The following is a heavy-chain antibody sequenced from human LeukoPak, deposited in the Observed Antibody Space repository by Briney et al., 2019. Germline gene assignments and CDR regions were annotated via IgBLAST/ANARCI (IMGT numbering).Heavy chain of an antibody. CDR1: GGSISSSNW. D-gene: IGHD4-23*01. CDR3: ARDRTRGGNSGDFDY. V-gene: IGHV4-4*02. CDR2: IYHSGST. J-gene: IGHJ4*02. Sequence: SGTLSLTCAVSGGSISSSNWWSWVRQPPGKGLEWIGEIYHSGSTNYNPSLKSRVTISVDKSKNQFSLKLSSVTAADTAVYYCARDRTRGGNSGDFDYWGQGTLVTVSS.